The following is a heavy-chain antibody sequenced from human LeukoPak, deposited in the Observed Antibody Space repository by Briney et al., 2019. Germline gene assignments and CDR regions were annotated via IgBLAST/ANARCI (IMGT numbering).Heavy chain of an antibody. CDR3: AKEGGSRSSGRWSFDY. J-gene: IGHJ4*02. V-gene: IGHV3-30*18. D-gene: IGHD3-16*01. Sequence: GRSLRLSCTASGFTFSNYCMHWVRQAPGKGLEWVAAISYDGSNEYYADSVKGRFTISRDNSKNTPFLRMNSLRPEDTAVYHCAKEGGSRSSGRWSFDYWGQGTLVTVSS. CDR2: ISYDGSNE. CDR1: GFTFSNYC.